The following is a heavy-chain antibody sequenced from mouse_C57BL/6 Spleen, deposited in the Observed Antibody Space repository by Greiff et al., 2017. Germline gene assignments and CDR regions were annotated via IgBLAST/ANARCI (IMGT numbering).Heavy chain of an antibody. J-gene: IGHJ2*01. D-gene: IGHD1-1*01. V-gene: IGHV1-52*01. CDR2: IDPSDSET. Sequence: QVQLQQPGAELVRPGSSVKLSCKASGYTFTSYWMHWVKQRPIQGLEWIGNIDPSDSETHYNQKFKDKDTLTVDKSSSTAYMQLSSLTSEDSAVYYCAREATVVVDFDYWGQGTTLTVSS. CDR3: AREATVVVDFDY. CDR1: GYTFTSYW.